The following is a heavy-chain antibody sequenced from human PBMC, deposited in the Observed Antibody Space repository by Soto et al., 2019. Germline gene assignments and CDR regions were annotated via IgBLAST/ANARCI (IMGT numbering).Heavy chain of an antibody. CDR1: GGSFSRYT. D-gene: IGHD3-9*01. V-gene: IGHV1-69*02. CDR2: IVPIVAIT. J-gene: IGHJ4*02. Sequence: SVKVSCKASGGSFSRYTISWVRQAPGQGLEWMGRIVPIVAITTYAQMFQGRVTITADKSTTTAYMELSSLRSDDTAVYYCAAIPYYDILTGPRWGQGTLVTVSS. CDR3: AAIPYYDILTGPR.